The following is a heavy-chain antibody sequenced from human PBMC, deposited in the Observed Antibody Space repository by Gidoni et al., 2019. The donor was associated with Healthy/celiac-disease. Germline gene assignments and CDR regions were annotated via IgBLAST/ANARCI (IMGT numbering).Heavy chain of an antibody. D-gene: IGHD6-13*01. Sequence: QLQLQESGSGLVKPSQTLSLTCAVSGGSISSGGYSWSWIRQPPGKGLEWLGYIYHSGSTYYNPSLKSRVTISVDRSKNHFSLKLSSVTAADTAVYYCARGGAAAIVYYGMDVWGQGTTVTVSS. V-gene: IGHV4-30-2*01. CDR1: GGSISSGGYS. CDR3: ARGGAAAIVYYGMDV. J-gene: IGHJ6*02. CDR2: IYHSGST.